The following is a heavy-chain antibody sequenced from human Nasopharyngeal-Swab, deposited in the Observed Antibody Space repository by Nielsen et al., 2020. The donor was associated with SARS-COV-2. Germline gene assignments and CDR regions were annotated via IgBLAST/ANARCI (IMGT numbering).Heavy chain of an antibody. J-gene: IGHJ4*02. CDR2: VSYSGIT. Sequence: SETLSLTCTVSGAFISGHHWSWIRQPPGKGLEWIGYVSYSGITNYNPSLNSRVTISAASSKNQFSLELGSVTAADTAVYYCAREEYYYDSSGNYYRAFDNWGQGTLVTVSS. V-gene: IGHV4-59*11. D-gene: IGHD3-22*01. CDR3: AREEYYYDSSGNYYRAFDN. CDR1: GAFISGHH.